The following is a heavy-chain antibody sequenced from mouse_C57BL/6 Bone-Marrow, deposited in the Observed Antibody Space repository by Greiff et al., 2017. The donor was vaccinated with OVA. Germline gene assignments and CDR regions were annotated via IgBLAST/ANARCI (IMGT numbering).Heavy chain of an antibody. CDR2: INPNNGGT. CDR3: ARKSSYGSSYWNDY. D-gene: IGHD1-1*01. J-gene: IGHJ2*01. CDR1: GYTFTDYN. V-gene: IGHV1-22*01. Sequence: EVKLQESGPELVKPGASVKMSCKASGYTFTDYNMHWVKQSHGKSLEWIGYINPNNGGTSYNQKFKGKATLTVNKSSSTAYMELRSLTSEDSAVYYCARKSSYGSSYWNDYWGQGTTLTVSS.